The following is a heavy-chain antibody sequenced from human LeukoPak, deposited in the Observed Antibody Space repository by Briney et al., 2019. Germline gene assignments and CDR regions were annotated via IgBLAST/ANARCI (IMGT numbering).Heavy chain of an antibody. Sequence: GGSLRLSCAASGFTVSSNYMSWVRQARGKGLEWVSVIYSGGSTYYADPVKGRFTISRDNSKNTLYLQMNSLRAEDTAVYYCARDIRHDSSGYWYFDNWGQGTLVTVSS. CDR2: IYSGGST. CDR3: ARDIRHDSSGYWYFDN. J-gene: IGHJ4*02. CDR1: GFTVSSNY. D-gene: IGHD3-22*01. V-gene: IGHV3-53*01.